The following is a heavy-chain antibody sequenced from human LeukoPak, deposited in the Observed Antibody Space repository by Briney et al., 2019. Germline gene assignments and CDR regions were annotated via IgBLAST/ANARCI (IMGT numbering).Heavy chain of an antibody. CDR1: GYTFTSYY. CDR2: VNPSVGST. J-gene: IGHJ4*02. CDR3: ARVSGVGLYGSGSYSPSPFDY. D-gene: IGHD3-10*01. V-gene: IGHV1-46*01. Sequence: ASVKVSCKAPGYTFTSYYIHWVRRAPGQGLEWMGVVNPSVGSTTYAQKFQGRVTMTRDTSTSTVYMEMSTLGSEDTAVYYCARVSGVGLYGSGSYSPSPFDYWGQGTLVTVSS.